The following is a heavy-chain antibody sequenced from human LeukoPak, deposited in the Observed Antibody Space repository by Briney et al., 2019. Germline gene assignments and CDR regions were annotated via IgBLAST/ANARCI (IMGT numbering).Heavy chain of an antibody. Sequence: GGSLRLSCAASGFTFSSYSMNWVRQAPGKGLEWVSSISSSSSYIYYADSVKGRFTISRDNAKNSLYLQMNSLRAEDTAVYYCARDRVYSGSYYPLGNWFDPWGQGTLVTVSS. CDR2: ISSSSSYI. CDR1: GFTFSSYS. J-gene: IGHJ5*02. CDR3: ARDRVYSGSYYPLGNWFDP. V-gene: IGHV3-21*01. D-gene: IGHD1-26*01.